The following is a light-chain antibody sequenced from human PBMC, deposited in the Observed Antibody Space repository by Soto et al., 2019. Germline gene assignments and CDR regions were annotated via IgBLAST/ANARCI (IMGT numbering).Light chain of an antibody. CDR1: QSINNW. J-gene: IGKJ1*01. Sequence: DIQMTQSPSTLSASVGDRVTITCRASQSINNWLAWYQQKPGKAPKPLIYKASTLESGAPSRFSGSGSGTEFTLTISSLQPDDFATYYCQQSHTYSTFGQGTKVEVK. CDR2: KAS. CDR3: QQSHTYST. V-gene: IGKV1-5*03.